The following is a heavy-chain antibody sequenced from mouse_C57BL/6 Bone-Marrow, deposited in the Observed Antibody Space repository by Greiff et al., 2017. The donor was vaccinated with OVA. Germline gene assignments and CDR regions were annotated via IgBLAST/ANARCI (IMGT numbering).Heavy chain of an antibody. V-gene: IGHV5-4*01. CDR1: GFTFSSYA. CDR3: ARGHSNLGYYFAY. D-gene: IGHD2-5*01. Sequence: DVHLVESGGGLVKPGGSLKLSCAASGFTFSSYAMSWVRQTPEKRLEWVATISDGGSYTYYPDNVKGRFTISRDNAKNNLYLQMSHLKSEDTAMYYCARGHSNLGYYFAYWGQGTTLTVSS. J-gene: IGHJ2*01. CDR2: ISDGGSYT.